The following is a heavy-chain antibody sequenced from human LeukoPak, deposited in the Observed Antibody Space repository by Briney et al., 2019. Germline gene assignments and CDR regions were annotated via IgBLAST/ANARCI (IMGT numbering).Heavy chain of an antibody. D-gene: IGHD6-19*01. CDR2: ISTSSSYI. CDR1: GFTFSSYS. CDR3: VRGHVAVAAHDDAFDI. J-gene: IGHJ3*02. V-gene: IGHV3-21*01. Sequence: GGSPRLSCAASGFTFSSYSMNWVRQAPGKGLEWVSSISTSSSYIYYADSVKGRFTISRDNAKNSLYLQMNSLRAEDTAVYYCVRGHVAVAAHDDAFDIWGQGTMVTVSS.